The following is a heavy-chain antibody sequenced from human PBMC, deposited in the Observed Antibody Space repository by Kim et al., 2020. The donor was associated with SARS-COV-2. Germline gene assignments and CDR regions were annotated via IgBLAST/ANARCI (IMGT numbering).Heavy chain of an antibody. CDR1: GFTFDDYA. J-gene: IGHJ4*02. Sequence: GGSLRLSCAASGFTFDDYAMHWVRQAPGKGLEWVSGISWNSGSIGYADSVKGRFTISRDNAKNSLYLQMNSLRAEDTALYYCAKAMQAHSGSSDYWGQGTLVTVSS. CDR2: ISWNSGSI. V-gene: IGHV3-9*01. D-gene: IGHD1-26*01. CDR3: AKAMQAHSGSSDY.